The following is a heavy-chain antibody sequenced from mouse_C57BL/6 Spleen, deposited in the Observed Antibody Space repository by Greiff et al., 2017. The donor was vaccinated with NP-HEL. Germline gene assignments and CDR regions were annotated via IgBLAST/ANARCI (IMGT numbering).Heavy chain of an antibody. CDR2: IYPGDGDT. CDR3: ARSPSSGYEGFAY. V-gene: IGHV1-80*01. CDR1: GYAFSSYW. J-gene: IGHJ3*01. D-gene: IGHD3-2*02. Sequence: VQLQESGAELVKPGASVKISCKASGYAFSSYWMNWVKQRPGKGLEWIGQIYPGDGDTNYNGKFKGKATLTADKSSSTAYMQLSSLTSEDSAVYCCARSPSSGYEGFAYWGQGTLVTVSA.